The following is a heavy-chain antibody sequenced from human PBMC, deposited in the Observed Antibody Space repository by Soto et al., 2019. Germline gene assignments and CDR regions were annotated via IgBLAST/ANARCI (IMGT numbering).Heavy chain of an antibody. Sequence: ASVKVSCKASGVTFSSYAISWVRQAPGQGLEWMGGIIPIFGTANYAQKFQGRVTITADESTSTAYMELSSLRSEDTAVYYCASGPVQTWQVVTAMSLYGMDVWGQGTTVTVSS. D-gene: IGHD2-21*02. V-gene: IGHV1-69*13. CDR3: ASGPVQTWQVVTAMSLYGMDV. J-gene: IGHJ6*02. CDR2: IIPIFGTA. CDR1: GVTFSSYA.